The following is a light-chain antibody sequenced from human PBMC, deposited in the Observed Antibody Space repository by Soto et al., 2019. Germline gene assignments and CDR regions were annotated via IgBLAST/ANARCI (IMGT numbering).Light chain of an antibody. Sequence: QSALTQPRSVSGSPGQSVTISCTGTSGDVGAYNYISWYQQHPGKAPKFLIYDVNKRPSGVPDRFFGSKSGNTDYLTISGLQPEDEADYYCCSYADTHTHLFGPGPKVTVL. J-gene: IGLJ1*01. CDR2: DVN. V-gene: IGLV2-11*01. CDR1: SGDVGAYNY. CDR3: CSYADTHTHL.